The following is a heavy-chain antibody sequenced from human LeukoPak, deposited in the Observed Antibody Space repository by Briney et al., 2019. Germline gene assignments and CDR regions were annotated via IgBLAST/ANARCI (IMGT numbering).Heavy chain of an antibody. Sequence: GGSLRLSCAASGFTFSSYSMNWVRQAPGKGLEWVSYISSSSSTMYYADSVKGRFTISRDNAKNSLYLQMNSLRAEDTAVYYCARDPRDDYNSRIFDIWGLGTMVTVSS. V-gene: IGHV3-48*01. J-gene: IGHJ3*02. CDR1: GFTFSSYS. CDR3: ARDPRDDYNSRIFDI. CDR2: ISSSSSTM. D-gene: IGHD5-24*01.